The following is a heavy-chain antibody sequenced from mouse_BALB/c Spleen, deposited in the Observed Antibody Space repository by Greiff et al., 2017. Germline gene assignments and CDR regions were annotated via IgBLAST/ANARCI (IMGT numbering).Heavy chain of an antibody. V-gene: IGHV1S56*01. D-gene: IGHD1-2*01. CDR2: IYPGNVNT. J-gene: IGHJ4*01. CDR3: AQTTAFYAMDY. Sequence: VQLQLSGPELVKPGASVRISCKASGYTFTSYYIHWVKQRPGQGLEWIGWIYPGNVNTKYNEKFKGKATLTADKSSSTAYMQLSSLTSEDSAVYFCAQTTAFYAMDYWGQGTSVTVSS. CDR1: GYTFTSYY.